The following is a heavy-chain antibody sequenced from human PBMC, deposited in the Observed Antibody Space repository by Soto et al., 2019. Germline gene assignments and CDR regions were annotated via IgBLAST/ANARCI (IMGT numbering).Heavy chain of an antibody. J-gene: IGHJ5*02. D-gene: IGHD3-10*01. CDR2: INPSDSDT. V-gene: IGHV5-10-1*01. Sequence: PGESLKISCKGFGYSFTSYWINWVRQMPGKGLEWMGRINPSDSDTNYSPSFQGRVTFSVDKSIGTAYLQWSSLKASVTAMYYCARPNTISNYNWFDPWGPGTLVTVSS. CDR1: GYSFTSYW. CDR3: ARPNTISNYNWFDP.